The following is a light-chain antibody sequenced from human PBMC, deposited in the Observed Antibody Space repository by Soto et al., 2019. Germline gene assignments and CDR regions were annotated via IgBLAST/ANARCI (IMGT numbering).Light chain of an antibody. V-gene: IGLV1-47*02. CDR3: AAWDDSLSGSFV. Sequence: QSALTQPPSASGTPGQRVTISCSGSSSNIGSNYVYWYQQLPGTAPKLLIYGNYQRPSGVPDRFSGSKSGTSATLAISGLRSEDESYYFCAAWDDSLSGSFVFATGTKVTVL. CDR2: GNY. J-gene: IGLJ1*01. CDR1: SSNIGSNY.